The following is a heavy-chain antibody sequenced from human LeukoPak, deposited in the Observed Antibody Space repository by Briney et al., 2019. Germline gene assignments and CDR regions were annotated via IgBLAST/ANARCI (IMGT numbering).Heavy chain of an antibody. Sequence: SETLSLTCTVSGGSISSGGYYWSWIRQHPGKGLEWIGYIYYSGSTYYNPSLKSRITISVDTSKNQFSLKLSSVTAADTAVYYCARLEAGAFDIWGQGTMVTVSS. CDR1: GGSISSGGYY. CDR3: ARLEAGAFDI. D-gene: IGHD6-19*01. CDR2: IYYSGST. J-gene: IGHJ3*02. V-gene: IGHV4-31*03.